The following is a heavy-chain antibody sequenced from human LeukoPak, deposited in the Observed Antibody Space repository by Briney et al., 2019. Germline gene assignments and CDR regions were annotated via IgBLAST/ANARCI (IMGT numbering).Heavy chain of an antibody. V-gene: IGHV3-74*01. D-gene: IGHD6-13*01. J-gene: IGHJ4*02. Sequence: GGSLRLSCAASGFAFSTNWMHWVRQAPGKGLVWVSHISTDARTITYADFVKGRFTISRDNSKNTLYLQMNSLRAEDTAVYYCARDAIPYSSSWNDYWGQGTLVTVSS. CDR3: ARDAIPYSSSWNDY. CDR1: GFAFSTNW. CDR2: ISTDARTI.